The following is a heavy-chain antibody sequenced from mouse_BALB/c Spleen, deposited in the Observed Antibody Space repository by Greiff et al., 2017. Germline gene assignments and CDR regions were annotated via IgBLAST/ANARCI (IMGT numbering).Heavy chain of an antibody. CDR3: TRAPDSSSYVDAMDY. V-gene: IGHV1S81*02. J-gene: IGHJ4*01. Sequence: QVQLKQSGAELVKPGASVKLSCKASGYTFTSYYMYWVKQRPGQGLEWIGEINPSNGGTNFNEKFKSKATLTVDKSSSTAYMQLSSLTSEDSAVYYCTRAPDSSSYVDAMDYWGQGTSVTVSS. D-gene: IGHD3-2*01. CDR1: GYTFTSYY. CDR2: INPSNGGT.